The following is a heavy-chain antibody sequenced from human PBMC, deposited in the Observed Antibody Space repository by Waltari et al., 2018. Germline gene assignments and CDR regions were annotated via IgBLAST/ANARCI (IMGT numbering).Heavy chain of an antibody. Sequence: QVQLVQSGAEVKKPGASVKVSCKASGYTFTGYYMHWVRQSPGQGLEWMGRINPNSGGTNYAQKFQGRVTMTRDTSISTAYMELSRLRSDDTAVYYCATFSAAGTLDYYYMDVWGKGTTVTVSS. D-gene: IGHD6-13*01. CDR1: GYTFTGYY. V-gene: IGHV1-2*06. CDR3: ATFSAAGTLDYYYMDV. CDR2: INPNSGGT. J-gene: IGHJ6*03.